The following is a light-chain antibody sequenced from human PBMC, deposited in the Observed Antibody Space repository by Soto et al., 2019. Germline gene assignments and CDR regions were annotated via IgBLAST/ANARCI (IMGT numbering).Light chain of an antibody. CDR3: QQYGSSPQP. CDR1: QSVSSSY. Sequence: EIVLTQSPATLSLSPGERATLSCRASQSVSSSYLASYQQKPGQAPRLLIYGASNRATGIPDRFSGSGSVTDFDINISVLEPEDFAVYYCQQYGSSPQPFGQGTKVEIK. J-gene: IGKJ1*01. CDR2: GAS. V-gene: IGKV3-20*01.